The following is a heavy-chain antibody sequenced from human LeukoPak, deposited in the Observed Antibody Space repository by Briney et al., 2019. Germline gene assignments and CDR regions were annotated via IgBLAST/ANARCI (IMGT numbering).Heavy chain of an antibody. CDR1: GYTFNSYG. CDR3: ARDRIVGANFDY. V-gene: IGHV1-18*01. D-gene: IGHD1-26*01. J-gene: IGHJ4*02. CDR2: ISAYNGHT. Sequence: GASVKVSCKASGYTFNSYGFSWVRQAPGQGLEWVGWISAYNGHTDSAQKFQGRVTMTTDTSTSTAYMELRSLRSDDTAVYYCARDRIVGANFDYWGQGTLVTVSS.